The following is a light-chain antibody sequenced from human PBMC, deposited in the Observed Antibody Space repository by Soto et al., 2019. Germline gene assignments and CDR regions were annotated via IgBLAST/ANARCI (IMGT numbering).Light chain of an antibody. CDR1: QSVLYSSNNKNY. CDR3: QQYFSPPPT. CDR2: WAS. V-gene: IGKV4-1*01. J-gene: IGKJ1*01. Sequence: DIVMTQSPDSLAVSLGERATINCKSSQSVLYSSNNKNYLAWYQQKPGQPPELLIYWASTRESGVPDRFSGSGSGTDFTLTISSLQAEDVAVYYRQQYFSPPPTFGQGTKVEI.